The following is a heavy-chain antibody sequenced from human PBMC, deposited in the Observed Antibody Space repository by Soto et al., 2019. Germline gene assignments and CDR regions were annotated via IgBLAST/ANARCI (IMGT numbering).Heavy chain of an antibody. D-gene: IGHD3-22*01. CDR2: ISSSGSTI. Sequence: GGSLRLSCAASGFTFSSYEMNWVRQSPGKGLEWVSYISSSGSTIYYADSVKGRFTISRDNAKSSLYLQMNSLRAEDTAVYYCALPYYYDTVDVWGQGTTVTVSS. CDR1: GFTFSSYE. CDR3: ALPYYYDTVDV. J-gene: IGHJ6*02. V-gene: IGHV3-48*03.